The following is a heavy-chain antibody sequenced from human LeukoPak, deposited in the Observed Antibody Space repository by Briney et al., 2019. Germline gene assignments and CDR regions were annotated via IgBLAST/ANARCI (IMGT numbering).Heavy chain of an antibody. D-gene: IGHD6-19*01. Sequence: SETLSLTCAVYGGSFSGYYWSWIRQPPGKGLEWIGEINHSGSTNYNPSLKSRVSISVDTSENQFSLKLSSVTAADTAVYYCAGSSGWYGGYGMDVWGQGTTVTVSS. V-gene: IGHV4-34*01. CDR3: AGSSGWYGGYGMDV. J-gene: IGHJ6*02. CDR1: GGSFSGYY. CDR2: INHSGST.